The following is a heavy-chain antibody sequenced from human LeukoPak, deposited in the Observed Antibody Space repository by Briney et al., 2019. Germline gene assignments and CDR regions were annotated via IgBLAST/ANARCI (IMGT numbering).Heavy chain of an antibody. V-gene: IGHV3-23*01. D-gene: IGHD6-19*01. J-gene: IGHJ5*02. CDR2: ISGSGGST. CDR3: AKIPGIAVAGMVWFDP. Sequence: GGSLRLSCAASGFTFSSYGMSWVRQAPGKGLEWVSAISGSGGSTYYADSVKGRFTISRDNSKNTLYLQMNSLRAEDTAVYYCAKIPGIAVAGMVWFDPWGQGTLVTVSS. CDR1: GFTFSSYG.